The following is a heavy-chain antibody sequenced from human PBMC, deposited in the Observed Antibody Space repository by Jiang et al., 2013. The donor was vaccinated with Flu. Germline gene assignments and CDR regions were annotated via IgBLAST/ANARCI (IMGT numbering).Heavy chain of an antibody. Sequence: SGAEVKKPGSSVKVSCKASGGTFSSYSLSWVRQAPGQGLEWMGRIIPMFGRANYAQKFQGRVTITAVESTNTAYMELSSLTSEDTALYYCTRVSSDCATSSCPFYYWGQGTLVTVSS. CDR1: GGTFSSYS. V-gene: IGHV1-69*15. CDR3: TRVSSDCATSSCPFYY. D-gene: IGHD2-2*01. J-gene: IGHJ4*02. CDR2: IIPMFGRA.